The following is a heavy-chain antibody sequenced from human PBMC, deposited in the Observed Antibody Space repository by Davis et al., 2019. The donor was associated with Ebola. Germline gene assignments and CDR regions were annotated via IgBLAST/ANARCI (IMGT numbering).Heavy chain of an antibody. J-gene: IGHJ6*02. D-gene: IGHD2-2*01. CDR3: ARPQVGYCSSTSCKLPYYYYYGMDV. Sequence: GESLKISCAASGFTFSSYWMSWVRQAPGKGLEWVANIKQDGSEKYYVDSVKGRFTISRDNAKNSLYLQMNSLRDEDTAVYYCARPQVGYCSSTSCKLPYYYYYGMDVWGQGTTVTVSS. CDR1: GFTFSSYW. CDR2: IKQDGSEK. V-gene: IGHV3-7*01.